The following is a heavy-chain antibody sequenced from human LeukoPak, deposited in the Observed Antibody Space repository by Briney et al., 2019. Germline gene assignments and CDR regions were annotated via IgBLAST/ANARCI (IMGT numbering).Heavy chain of an antibody. D-gene: IGHD3-9*01. Sequence: PGGSLRLSCAASGFTFSSYEMNWVRQAPGKGLEWVSYISSSGSTIYYADSVKGRFTISRDNAENSLYLQMNSLRAEDTAVYYCARQLRYFDWLLPDFDYWGQGTLVTVSS. V-gene: IGHV3-48*03. CDR3: ARQLRYFDWLLPDFDY. J-gene: IGHJ4*02. CDR1: GFTFSSYE. CDR2: ISSSGSTI.